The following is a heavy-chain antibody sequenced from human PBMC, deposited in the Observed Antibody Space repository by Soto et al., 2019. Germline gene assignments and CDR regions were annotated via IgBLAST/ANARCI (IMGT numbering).Heavy chain of an antibody. CDR1: GFTFSKAF. D-gene: IGHD6-13*01. CDR3: TVSGGYSNSRHWGDP. Sequence: DVLLVESGGGLVEPGGSLTLSCAASGFTFSKAFLSWVRQAPGKGLEWVGQIGGNTESGTTKYPAHVRGRFTISRDDSKSTMDLQMNSLKIEDAAVYYCTVSGGYSNSRHWGDPWGQWTPVIVSS. J-gene: IGHJ5*02. CDR2: IGGNTESGTT. V-gene: IGHV3-15*04.